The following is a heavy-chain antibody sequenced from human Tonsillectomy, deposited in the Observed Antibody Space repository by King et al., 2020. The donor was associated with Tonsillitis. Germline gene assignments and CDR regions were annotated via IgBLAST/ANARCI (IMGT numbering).Heavy chain of an antibody. Sequence: VQLVESGGGLVQPGGSLRLSCAASGFTFSSYAMSWVRQAPGRGLEWVSRISVTGGSTFYAVSVKGRFTISRDNSTNTLYLQMNSLSADDTAVYYCAKEEYSSSLEYWGQGTPVTVSS. V-gene: IGHV3-23*04. J-gene: IGHJ4*02. CDR2: ISVTGGST. CDR1: GFTFSSYA. D-gene: IGHD6-13*01. CDR3: AKEEYSSSLEY.